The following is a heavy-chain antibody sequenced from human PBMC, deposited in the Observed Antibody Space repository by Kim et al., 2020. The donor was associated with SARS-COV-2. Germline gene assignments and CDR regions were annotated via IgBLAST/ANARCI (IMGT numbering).Heavy chain of an antibody. CDR3: VKESGASFDS. V-gene: IGHV3-23*01. J-gene: IGHJ4*02. CDR2: ST. Sequence: STYYAASVKGRFTISRDNSMNTLSLQMNSLRAEDTALYYCVKESGASFDSWGPGTLVIVSS. D-gene: IGHD2-8*02.